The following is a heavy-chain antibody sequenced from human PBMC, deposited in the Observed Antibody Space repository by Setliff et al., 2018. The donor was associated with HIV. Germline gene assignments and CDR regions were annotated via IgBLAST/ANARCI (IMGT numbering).Heavy chain of an antibody. V-gene: IGHV4-31*03. CDR2: IYYNGIT. CDR1: RASISSGGYY. CDR3: ARSSIVGSTRGYYYYALDV. D-gene: IGHD1-26*01. Sequence: SATLSLTCTVSRASISSGGYYWSWIRRHPERGLEWIGYIYYNGITYYSPSLRSRVIMSVDTSRNEFSLRLSSVTAADTAVYYCARSSIVGSTRGYYYYALDVWGQGTTVTVSS. J-gene: IGHJ6*02.